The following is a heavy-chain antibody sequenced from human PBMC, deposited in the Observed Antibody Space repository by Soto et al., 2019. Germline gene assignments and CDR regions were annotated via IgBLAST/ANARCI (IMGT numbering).Heavy chain of an antibody. CDR2: IYYDGST. V-gene: IGHV4-59*01. D-gene: IGHD6-25*01. CDR3: ARDQLSSGLYVWFDP. Sequence: SETLSLTCAVSGGSISTYYWSWIRQPPGKGLEWIGYIYYDGSTSYNPSLRSRVTISVDTSKNQFSLILSSVTSADTAVYYCARDQLSSGLYVWFDPWGQGTLVTVSS. CDR1: GGSISTYY. J-gene: IGHJ5*02.